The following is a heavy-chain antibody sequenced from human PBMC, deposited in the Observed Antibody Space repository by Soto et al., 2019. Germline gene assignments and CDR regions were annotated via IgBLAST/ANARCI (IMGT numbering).Heavy chain of an antibody. CDR3: ARDIAAAGSYYYYGMDV. CDR1: GGTFSSYA. Sequence: QVQLVQSGAEVKKPGSSVKVSCKASGGTFSSYAISWVRQAPGQGLEWMGGIIPIFGTANYAQKFQGRVTITADESTRTAYMELSSLRSEDTAVYYCARDIAAAGSYYYYGMDVWGQGTTVTVSS. CDR2: IIPIFGTA. J-gene: IGHJ6*02. V-gene: IGHV1-69*01. D-gene: IGHD6-13*01.